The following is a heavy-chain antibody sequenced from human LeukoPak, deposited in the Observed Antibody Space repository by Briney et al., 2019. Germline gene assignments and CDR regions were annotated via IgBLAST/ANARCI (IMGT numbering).Heavy chain of an antibody. CDR1: EFTFSSYS. V-gene: IGHV3-21*01. CDR3: ASSYSGSYTDY. Sequence: GGSLRLSCVASEFTFSSYSMIWVRQAPGKGLEWVSSISSSSTYIYYADSVKGRFTISRDNAKNSLYLQMNSLRAEDTAVYYCASSYSGSYTDYWGQGILVTVSS. CDR2: ISSSSTYI. D-gene: IGHD1-26*01. J-gene: IGHJ4*02.